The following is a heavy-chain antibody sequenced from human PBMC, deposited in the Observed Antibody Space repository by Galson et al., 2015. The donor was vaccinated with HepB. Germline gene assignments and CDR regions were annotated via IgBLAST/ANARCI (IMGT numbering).Heavy chain of an antibody. CDR3: ARVADSSSWLIPTWYFDL. J-gene: IGHJ2*01. D-gene: IGHD6-13*01. CDR2: IKQDGSEK. CDR1: GFTFSSCW. Sequence: LRLSCAASGFTFSSCWMSWVRQAPGKGLEWVANIKQDGSEKYYVDSVKGRFTISRDNAKNSLYLQMNSLRAEDTAVYYCARVADSSSWLIPTWYFDLWGRGTLVTVSS. V-gene: IGHV3-7*03.